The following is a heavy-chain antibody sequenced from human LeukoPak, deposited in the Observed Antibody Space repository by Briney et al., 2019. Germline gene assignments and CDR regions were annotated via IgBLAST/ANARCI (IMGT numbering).Heavy chain of an antibody. CDR2: ISSSGDT. J-gene: IGHJ6*02. CDR1: GASISSYY. Sequence: SETLSLTCSVSGASISSYYWNWIRLPAGKGLEWIGRISSSGDTNSNPSLKSRLTMSVDTSKKQLSLRLKSVTAADTAVFYCARPMDRGHGAYGLDVWGQGTTVTVSS. CDR3: ARPMDRGHGAYGLDV. D-gene: IGHD3-10*01. V-gene: IGHV4-4*07.